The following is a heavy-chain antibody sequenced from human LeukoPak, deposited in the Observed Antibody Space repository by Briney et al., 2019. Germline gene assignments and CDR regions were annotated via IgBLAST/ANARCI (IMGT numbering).Heavy chain of an antibody. Sequence: GGSLRLSCAASGFTFSNYAMSWVRQAPGKGLEWVSAISGRGDTTYYADSVKGRLTISRDNSKNTLFLQMNSLRPEDTAVYYCAKDWGPYGDYRPDAFDIWGQGTMVTVSS. V-gene: IGHV3-23*01. J-gene: IGHJ3*02. CDR1: GFTFSNYA. CDR3: AKDWGPYGDYRPDAFDI. D-gene: IGHD4-17*01. CDR2: ISGRGDTT.